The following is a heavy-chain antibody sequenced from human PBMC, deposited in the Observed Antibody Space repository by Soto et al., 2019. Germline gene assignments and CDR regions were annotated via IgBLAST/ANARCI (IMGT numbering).Heavy chain of an antibody. Sequence: GGSLRLSCAASGFTFSGSAMHWVRQASGKGLEWVGRIRSKANSYATAYAASVKGRFTISRDDSKNTAYLQMNSLKTEDTAVYYCTRLWQWLDYYYGMDVWGQGTTVTVSS. CDR3: TRLWQWLDYYYGMDV. D-gene: IGHD6-19*01. V-gene: IGHV3-73*01. CDR2: IRSKANSYAT. J-gene: IGHJ6*02. CDR1: GFTFSGSA.